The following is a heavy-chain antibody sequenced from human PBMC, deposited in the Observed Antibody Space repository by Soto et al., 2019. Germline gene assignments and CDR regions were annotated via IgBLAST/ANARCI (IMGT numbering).Heavy chain of an antibody. J-gene: IGHJ4*02. CDR3: ARAVSTHFDY. CDR1: GGSISSGGYY. CDR2: IYYGGST. Sequence: PSETLSLTCTVSGGSISSGGYYWTWIRQHPGKGLEWVGAIYYGGSTYSNPSLKSRLTISVDTSKNQFSLTLSSMTDADTAVYYCARAVSTHFDYWGQGTLVTVSS. D-gene: IGHD2-15*01. V-gene: IGHV4-31*03.